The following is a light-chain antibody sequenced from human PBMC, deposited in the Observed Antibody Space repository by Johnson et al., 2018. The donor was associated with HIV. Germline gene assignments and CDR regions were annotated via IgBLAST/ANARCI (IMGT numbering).Light chain of an antibody. Sequence: QSVLTQPPSVSAAPGQKVTISCSGSSSNIGNNYVSWYQQLPGTAPKLLIYEDNRRPSGTPDRFSCSKSGTSATLGITGLQTGDEADYYCGTWDSSLSSYVFGTGTKVTLL. CDR3: GTWDSSLSSYV. J-gene: IGLJ1*01. CDR1: SSNIGNNY. V-gene: IGLV1-51*02. CDR2: EDN.